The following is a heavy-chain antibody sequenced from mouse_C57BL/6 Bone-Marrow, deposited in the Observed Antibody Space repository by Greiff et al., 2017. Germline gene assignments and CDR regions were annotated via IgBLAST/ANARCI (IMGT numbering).Heavy chain of an antibody. V-gene: IGHV1-81*01. D-gene: IGHD1-1*01. CDR3: ARDPFIYYYGSSWFAY. CDR1: GYTFTSYG. Sequence: VQLQQSGAELARPGASVKLSCKASGYTFTSYGISWVKQRTGQGLEWIGEIYPRSGNTYYNEKFKGKATLTADKSSSTEYMELRSLTSEDSAVYFCARDPFIYYYGSSWFAYWGQGTLVTVSA. CDR2: IYPRSGNT. J-gene: IGHJ3*01.